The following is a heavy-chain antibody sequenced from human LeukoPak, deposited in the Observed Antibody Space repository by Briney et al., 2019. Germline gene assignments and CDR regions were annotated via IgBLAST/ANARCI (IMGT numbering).Heavy chain of an antibody. Sequence: SETLSLTCTVSGGSISSGGYYWSWIRQHPGKGLEWIGYIYYSGSTYYNPSLKSRVTISVDTSKNQFSLKLSSVTAADTAVYYCARGWRSTYTYYYGMDVWGQGTTVTVSS. CDR1: GGSISSGGYY. D-gene: IGHD4-11*01. J-gene: IGHJ6*02. CDR2: IYYSGST. CDR3: ARGWRSTYTYYYGMDV. V-gene: IGHV4-31*03.